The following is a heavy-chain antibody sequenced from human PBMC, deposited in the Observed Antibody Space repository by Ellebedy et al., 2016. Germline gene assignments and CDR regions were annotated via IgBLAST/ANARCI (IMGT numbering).Heavy chain of an antibody. V-gene: IGHV3-11*04. CDR2: ISSSSSTI. CDR3: ARDFSMIVVDDSDY. D-gene: IGHD3-22*01. CDR1: GFTVSNNY. J-gene: IGHJ4*02. Sequence: GGSLRLSXAASGFTVSNNYMSWVRQAPGKGLEWVSYISSSSSTIYYADSVKGRFTISRDNAKNSLYLQMNSLRAEDTAVYYCARDFSMIVVDDSDYWGQGTLVTVSS.